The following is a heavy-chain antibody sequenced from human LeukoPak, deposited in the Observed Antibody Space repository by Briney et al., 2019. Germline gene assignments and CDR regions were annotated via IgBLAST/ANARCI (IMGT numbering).Heavy chain of an antibody. CDR3: TRGDGRGRSDGAI. CDR2: MNVDGSDK. Sequence: GGSLRLSCGASGFTFSNHWMGWVRQAPENGLEWVAIMNVDGSDKYHLDSVKGRFTISRDNAKNTLYLQMNSLRVEDTALYYCTRGDGRGRSDGAIWGPGTLVTVST. D-gene: IGHD5-18*01. V-gene: IGHV3-7*01. J-gene: IGHJ4*02. CDR1: GFTFSNHW.